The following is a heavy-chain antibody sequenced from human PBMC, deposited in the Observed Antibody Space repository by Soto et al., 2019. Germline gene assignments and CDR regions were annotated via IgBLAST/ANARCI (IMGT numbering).Heavy chain of an antibody. J-gene: IGHJ3*02. D-gene: IGHD6-19*01. Sequence: EVQLVESGGGLVQPGGSLRVSCAASGFTYSSYWMHWVRQAPGKGLVWVSRINSDGSSTSYADSVKGRFTISRDNAKNTLYLQMNSLRAEDTAVYYCARESGWYAFDIWGQGTMVTVSS. CDR2: INSDGSST. V-gene: IGHV3-74*02. CDR3: ARESGWYAFDI. CDR1: GFTYSSYW.